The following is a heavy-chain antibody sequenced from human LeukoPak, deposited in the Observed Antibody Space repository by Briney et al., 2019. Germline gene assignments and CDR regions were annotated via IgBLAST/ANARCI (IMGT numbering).Heavy chain of an antibody. CDR1: GGSVSGGSYY. CDR2: IYYSGST. D-gene: IGHD6-19*01. Sequence: SETLSLTCTVSGGSVSGGSYYWSWIRQPPGKGLEWIGYIYYSGSTNYNPSLKSRVTISVDTSKNQFSLKLSSVTAADTAVYYCARARYSSGWYYFDYWGQGTLVTVSS. V-gene: IGHV4-61*01. CDR3: ARARYSSGWYYFDY. J-gene: IGHJ4*02.